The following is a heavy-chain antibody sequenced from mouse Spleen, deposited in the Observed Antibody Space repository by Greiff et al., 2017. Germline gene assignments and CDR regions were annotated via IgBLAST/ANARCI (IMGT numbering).Heavy chain of an antibody. V-gene: IGHV14-4*01. J-gene: IGHJ2*01. CDR2: IDPENGDT. CDR3: TTARGDY. CDR1: GFNIKDDY. Sequence: VQLQQSVAELVRPGASVKLSCTASGFNIKDDYMHWVKQRPEQGLEWIGWIDPENGDTEYASKFQGKATITADTSSNTAYLQLSSLTSEDTAVYYCTTARGDYWGQGTTLTVSS. D-gene: IGHD3-1*01.